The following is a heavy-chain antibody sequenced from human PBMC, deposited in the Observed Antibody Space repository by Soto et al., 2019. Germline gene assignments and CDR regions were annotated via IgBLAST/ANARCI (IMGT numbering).Heavy chain of an antibody. CDR1: GLPFIATY. CDR3: AREAAAGSG. Sequence: EVQLVESGGGLVQPGGSLRPSLEALGLPFIATYMAGARQAPGKGLEWVSVIFSGGTTYYADSVKGRFTISRHNSKNTLYLQMNSLRAEDTAVYYCAREAAAGSGWGQGTMVTVSS. V-gene: IGHV3-53*04. J-gene: IGHJ3*01. D-gene: IGHD6-13*01. CDR2: IFSGGTT.